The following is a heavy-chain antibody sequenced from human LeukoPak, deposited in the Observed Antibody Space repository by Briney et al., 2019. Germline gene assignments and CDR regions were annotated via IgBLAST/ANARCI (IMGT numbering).Heavy chain of an antibody. CDR1: GFTFNRYS. J-gene: IGHJ4*02. V-gene: IGHV3-64D*06. Sequence: PGGPRGFSCLASGFTFNRYSIYWVRQAPGKGLEHVSGISYNGDTTVYADSVKGRFTISRDNSINTLYLQMNSLRHEDSAVYYCVRSSGYYDWWGQRSLVTVSS. CDR3: VRSSGYYDW. D-gene: IGHD3-22*01. CDR2: ISYNGDTT.